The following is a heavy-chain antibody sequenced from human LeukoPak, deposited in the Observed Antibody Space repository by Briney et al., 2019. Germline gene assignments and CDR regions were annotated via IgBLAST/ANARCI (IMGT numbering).Heavy chain of an antibody. Sequence: GASVKVSCKVSGYTLTELSMHWVRQAPGKGREGMGGFDPEDGETIYAQKFQGRVTMTEDTSTDTAYMELSSLRSEDTAVYYCATVGRPKWELLPGDWGQGTLVTVSS. CDR1: GYTLTELS. D-gene: IGHD1-26*01. CDR3: ATVGRPKWELLPGD. CDR2: FDPEDGET. V-gene: IGHV1-24*01. J-gene: IGHJ4*02.